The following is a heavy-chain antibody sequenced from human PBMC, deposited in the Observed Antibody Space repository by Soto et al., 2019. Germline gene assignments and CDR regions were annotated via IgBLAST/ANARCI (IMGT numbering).Heavy chain of an antibody. CDR3: AGLPY. J-gene: IGHJ4*02. Sequence: PGGSLRLSCAASGFTFSSYWMHWVRQAPGKGLVWVSRINSDGSTTSYADSVKGRYTISRDNAKSTLYLQINNMRAEDTAVYYCAGLPYWGQGTLVTVSS. CDR1: GFTFSSYW. V-gene: IGHV3-74*01. CDR2: INSDGSTT.